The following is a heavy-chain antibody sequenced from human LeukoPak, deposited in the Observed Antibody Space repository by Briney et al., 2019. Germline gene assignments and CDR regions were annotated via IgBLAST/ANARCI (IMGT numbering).Heavy chain of an antibody. CDR2: INHSGST. D-gene: IGHD3-3*01. Sequence: SETLSLTCAVSGGSISSGGYSWSWIRQPPGKGLEWIGEINHSGSTNCNPSLKSRVTISVDTSKNQFSLKLSSVTAADTAVYYCARGSRTNTISFPTTVGRNNWFDPWGQGTLVTVSS. CDR3: ARGSRTNTISFPTTVGRNNWFDP. J-gene: IGHJ5*02. V-gene: IGHV4-34*01. CDR1: GGSISSGGYS.